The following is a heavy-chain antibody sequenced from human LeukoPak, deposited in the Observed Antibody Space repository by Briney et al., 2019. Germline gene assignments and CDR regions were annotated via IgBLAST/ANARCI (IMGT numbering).Heavy chain of an antibody. D-gene: IGHD3-16*02. CDR1: GGSISSGSYY. Sequence: SQTLSLTCTVSGGSISSGSYYWSWIRQPAGKGLEWIGRIYTSGSTNYNPSLKSRVTISVDTSKNQFSLKLSSVTAADTAVYYCAREPPLSVWGSYRLREDWFDPWGQGTLVTVSS. V-gene: IGHV4-61*02. CDR3: AREPPLSVWGSYRLREDWFDP. J-gene: IGHJ5*02. CDR2: IYTSGST.